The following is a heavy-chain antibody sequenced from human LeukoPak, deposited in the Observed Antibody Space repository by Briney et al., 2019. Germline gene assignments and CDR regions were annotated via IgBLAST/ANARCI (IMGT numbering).Heavy chain of an antibody. CDR2: ISADNGDT. CDR3: ATGLDSSSWHVNLDH. V-gene: IGHV1-18*01. J-gene: IGHJ4*02. D-gene: IGHD6-13*01. Sequence: EASVKVSCKASGCTFSKYGITWVRQAPGQGLEWMGWISADNGDTYFTQKIQGRLTLTTDTSATTAYMELTNLRSDDTAVYYCATGLDSSSWHVNLDHWGQGTLVTVSS. CDR1: GCTFSKYG.